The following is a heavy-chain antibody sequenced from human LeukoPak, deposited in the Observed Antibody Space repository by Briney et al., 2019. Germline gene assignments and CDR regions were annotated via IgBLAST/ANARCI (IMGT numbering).Heavy chain of an antibody. V-gene: IGHV3-53*01. CDR1: GFTVSSNY. D-gene: IGHD2-2*01. J-gene: IGHJ4*02. Sequence: PGGSLRLSCAASGFTVSSNYMSWVRQAPGKGLEWVSVIYSGGSTYYADSVKGRFTISRDNSKNTLYLQVNSLRAEDTAVYYCATTTLKCSSTSCYFGAFDYWGQGTLVTVSS. CDR3: ATTTLKCSSTSCYFGAFDY. CDR2: IYSGGST.